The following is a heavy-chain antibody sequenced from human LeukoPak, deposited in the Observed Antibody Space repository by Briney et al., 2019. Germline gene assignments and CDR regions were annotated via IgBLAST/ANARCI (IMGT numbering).Heavy chain of an antibody. CDR2: ISSSGSTI. CDR1: GFTFSSYE. CDR3: ARDHHSSGWYYYYYYMDV. J-gene: IGHJ6*03. V-gene: IGHV3-48*03. Sequence: GGSLRLSCAASGFTFSSYEMNWVRQAPGKGLEWVSYISSSGSTIYYADSVKGRFTISRDNAKNSLYLQMNSLRAEDTAVYYCARDHHSSGWYYYYYYMDVWGKGTTVTVSS. D-gene: IGHD6-19*01.